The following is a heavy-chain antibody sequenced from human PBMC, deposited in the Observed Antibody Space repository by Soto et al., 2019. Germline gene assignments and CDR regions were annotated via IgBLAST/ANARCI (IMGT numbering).Heavy chain of an antibody. CDR3: AREAAAVRFDY. J-gene: IGHJ4*02. D-gene: IGHD6-13*01. V-gene: IGHV3-33*01. CDR1: GFTFSSYG. Sequence: QVQLVESGGGVVQPGRSLRLSCEASGFTFSSYGMHWVRQAPGKGLEWVAVIWYDGSNKYYADSVKGRFTISRDNSKNTLYLQMNSLRAEDTAVYYCAREAAAVRFDYWGQGTLVTVSS. CDR2: IWYDGSNK.